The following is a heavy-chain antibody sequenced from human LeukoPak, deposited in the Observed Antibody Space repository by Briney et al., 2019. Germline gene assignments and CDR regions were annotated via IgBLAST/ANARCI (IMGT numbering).Heavy chain of an antibody. D-gene: IGHD3-22*01. CDR1: GYTFTSYG. Sequence: SVKVSCKASGYTFTSYGISWVRQAPGQGLEWMGRIISIFGTANYAQKFQGRVTITTDESTSTAYMELSSLRSEDTAVYYCARDYYDSSGYYPTTVYFDYWGQGTLVTVSS. V-gene: IGHV1-69*05. J-gene: IGHJ4*02. CDR3: ARDYYDSSGYYPTTVYFDY. CDR2: IISIFGTA.